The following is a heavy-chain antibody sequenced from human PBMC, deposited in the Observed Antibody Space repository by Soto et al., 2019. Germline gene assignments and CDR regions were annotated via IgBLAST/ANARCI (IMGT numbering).Heavy chain of an antibody. V-gene: IGHV1-69*13. CDR1: GGNFNTYA. D-gene: IGHD1-1*01. Sequence: GASVKVSCKTSGGNFNTYALTWVRQAPGQGLEWIGGIIPMFDIKNVAQRFQGRVTLNADDSMTTAYMEMTSLRSDDTAVYYCVRDNNWSYDYWGQGILVTVSS. CDR3: VRDNNWSYDY. J-gene: IGHJ4*02. CDR2: IIPMFDIK.